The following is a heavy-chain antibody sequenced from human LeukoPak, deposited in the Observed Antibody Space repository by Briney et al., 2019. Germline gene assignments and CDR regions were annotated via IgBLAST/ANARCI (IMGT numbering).Heavy chain of an antibody. CDR3: ARGSGGVITDY. CDR2: INHSGST. V-gene: IGHV4-34*01. Sequence: SETLSLTCAVYGGPFSGYYWSWIRQPPGKGLEWIGEINHSGSTNYNPSLKSRVTISVDTSKNQFSLKLSSVTAADTAVYYCARGSGGVITDYWGQGTLVTVSS. CDR1: GGPFSGYY. D-gene: IGHD3-22*01. J-gene: IGHJ4*02.